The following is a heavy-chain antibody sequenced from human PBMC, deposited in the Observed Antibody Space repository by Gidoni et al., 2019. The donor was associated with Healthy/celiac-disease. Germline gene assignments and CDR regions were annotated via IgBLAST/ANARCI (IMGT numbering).Heavy chain of an antibody. D-gene: IGHD3-3*01. CDR2: IYHSGST. V-gene: IGHV4-4*02. J-gene: IGHJ3*02. CDR1: GGSISSGNW. Sequence: QVQLQESGPGLVKPSGTLSLTCPVSGGSISSGNWWSWVRQPPGKGLEWIGEIYHSGSTNYNPALKSRVTISVDKSKNQFSLKLSSVTAADTAVYYCAGAGTYYDFWSGYSHTTSAFDIWGQGTMVTVSS. CDR3: AGAGTYYDFWSGYSHTTSAFDI.